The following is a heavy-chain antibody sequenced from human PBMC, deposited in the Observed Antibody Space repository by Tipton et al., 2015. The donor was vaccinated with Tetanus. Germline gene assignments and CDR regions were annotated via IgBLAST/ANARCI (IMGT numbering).Heavy chain of an antibody. D-gene: IGHD5-12*01. CDR1: GGSISSGDYY. CDR3: ARVDSANDRIDH. CDR2: IYHSGTT. Sequence: TLSLTCTVSGGSISSGDYYWSWIRQPPGGGLEWIGYIYHSGTTYYNPSLKSRVTISVDTSKNQLSLNLTSVTAADTALFYCARVDSANDRIDHWGQGTLVTVSS. V-gene: IGHV4-30-4*01. J-gene: IGHJ4*02.